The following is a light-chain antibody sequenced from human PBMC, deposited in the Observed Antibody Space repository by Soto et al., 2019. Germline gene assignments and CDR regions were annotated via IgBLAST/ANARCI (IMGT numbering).Light chain of an antibody. CDR2: AAS. V-gene: IGKV1-8*01. CDR1: QGISSY. CDR3: QQYYGYPFT. J-gene: IGKJ3*01. Sequence: AIRMTQSPSSLSASTGDRVTITCRASQGISSYLAWYQQKPGKAPKLLIYAASTLQSGVPSRFSGSGSGTDFTLTINCLQSEDFATYYCQQYYGYPFTFGPGTKVDIK.